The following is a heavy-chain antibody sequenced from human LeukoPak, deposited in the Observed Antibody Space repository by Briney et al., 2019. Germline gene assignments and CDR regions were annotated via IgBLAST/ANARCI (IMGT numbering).Heavy chain of an antibody. J-gene: IGHJ4*02. D-gene: IGHD2-2*01. V-gene: IGHV3-74*01. CDR1: GFTFSSYS. CDR2: IYIDGSST. CDR3: ARGASARQDF. Sequence: GGSLRLSCAASGFTFSSYSMNWVRQAPGKGLVWVSRIYIDGSSTNYADSVKGRFTISRDNAKNTLYLQMDGLRADDTAVYYCARGASARQDFWGQGTLVTVSS.